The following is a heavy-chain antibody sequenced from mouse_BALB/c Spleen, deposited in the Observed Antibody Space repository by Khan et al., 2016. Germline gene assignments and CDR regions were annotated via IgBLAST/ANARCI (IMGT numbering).Heavy chain of an antibody. Sequence: QIQLVQSGPELKKPGETVKISCKASGYTFTNYGMNWVQQAPGKGLKWMGWIHTYTGEPTYADDFKGRFAFSLAPSANTAYLQINNRKNEDTARYFCAREPYAMDYWGHGTSVTVSS. J-gene: IGHJ4*01. CDR3: AREPYAMDY. CDR2: IHTYTGEP. CDR1: GYTFTNYG. V-gene: IGHV9-3-1*01.